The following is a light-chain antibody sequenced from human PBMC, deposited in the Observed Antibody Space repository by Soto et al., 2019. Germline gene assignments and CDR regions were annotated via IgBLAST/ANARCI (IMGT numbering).Light chain of an antibody. V-gene: IGKV3-20*01. CDR3: QRYGSSPPFT. CDR1: QRVSSSY. J-gene: IGKJ2*01. Sequence: EIVLTQSPGALSLSPGERATLSCRARQRVSSSYLAWYQQKPGQAPRLLIYGASTRATGIPDRFSGSGSGTDFTLTISRLEPEDFAVYFCQRYGSSPPFTFGQGTKVDIK. CDR2: GAS.